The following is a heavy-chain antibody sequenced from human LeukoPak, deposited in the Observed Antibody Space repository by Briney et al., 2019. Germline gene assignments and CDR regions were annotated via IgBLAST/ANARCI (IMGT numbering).Heavy chain of an antibody. D-gene: IGHD3-9*01. Sequence: PGGSLRLSCAASGLTVSSNYMSWVRQAPGKGLEWVSVIYSGASTYYADSVKGRFTISRDNSKNTLYLQMNSLRAEDTAVYYCAKHWRPYGILTGSPPDVWGKGTTVTISS. J-gene: IGHJ6*04. V-gene: IGHV3-66*04. CDR2: IYSGAST. CDR3: AKHWRPYGILTGSPPDV. CDR1: GLTVSSNY.